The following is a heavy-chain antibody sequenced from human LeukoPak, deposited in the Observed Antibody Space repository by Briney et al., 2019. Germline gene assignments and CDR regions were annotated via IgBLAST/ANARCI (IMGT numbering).Heavy chain of an antibody. CDR2: IIPSGGST. CDR3: ASGGLRFFSRFDP. Sequence: GASVKVSCKASGYTFTSYYIHWVRQAPGQGLEWMGMIIPSGGSTSYAQKFQGRVTMTRDLSTSTVYMELNSLRSEDTAVYYCASGGLRFFSRFDPWGQGTLVTVSS. D-gene: IGHD3-3*01. CDR1: GYTFTSYY. J-gene: IGHJ5*02. V-gene: IGHV1-46*01.